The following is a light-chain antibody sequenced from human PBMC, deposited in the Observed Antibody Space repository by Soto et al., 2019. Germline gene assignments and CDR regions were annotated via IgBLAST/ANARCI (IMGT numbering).Light chain of an antibody. J-gene: IGKJ1*01. Sequence: DIQMTQLPPALSASVGDRVTITCRASQNVNNWLAWYQHKPGKAPQLLIYDASVLETGVPSRFSGSGSGTEFTLAISGLQSDDFATYSCQQYNTYWTFGPGTKVDIK. CDR3: QQYNTYWT. CDR1: QNVNNW. V-gene: IGKV1-5*01. CDR2: DAS.